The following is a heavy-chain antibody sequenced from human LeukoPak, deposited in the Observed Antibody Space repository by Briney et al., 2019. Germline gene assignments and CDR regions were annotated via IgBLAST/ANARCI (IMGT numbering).Heavy chain of an antibody. CDR3: AKDRRGYSYGRPDY. D-gene: IGHD5-18*01. CDR2: ISYDGSSK. Sequence: GRSLRLSCAASGFTFSSYGMHWVRQAPGKGLEWVAVISYDGSSKYYADSVKGRFTISRGNSKNTLYLQMNSLRAEDTAVYYCAKDRRGYSYGRPDYWGQGTLVTVSS. V-gene: IGHV3-30*18. J-gene: IGHJ4*02. CDR1: GFTFSSYG.